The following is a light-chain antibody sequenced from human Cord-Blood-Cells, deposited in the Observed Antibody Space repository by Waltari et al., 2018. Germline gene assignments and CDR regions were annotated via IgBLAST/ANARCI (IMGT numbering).Light chain of an antibody. V-gene: IGLV2-23*01. J-gene: IGLJ3*02. CDR3: CSYAGSSTWV. CDR2: GGS. CDR1: SSDVGRYNL. Sequence: QSALTQPASVSGSPGQSITISCTGTSSDVGRYNLVYWYQQHPGKAPKLMIYGGSKRPSGVSNRFSGSKSGNTASLTISGLQAEDEADYYCCSYAGSSTWVFGGGTKLTVL.